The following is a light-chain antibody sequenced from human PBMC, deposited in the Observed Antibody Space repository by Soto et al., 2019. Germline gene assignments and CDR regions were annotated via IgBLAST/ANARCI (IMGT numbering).Light chain of an antibody. CDR1: QSLSHY. Sequence: EVVLTQSPGTLSLSPGERATLSCRASQSLSHYLAWYQQRPGQAPRLLIYAASSRATGIPDRFRGSGSGTDFTLSISRLEPEDFAVYYCQQYGTSPRTFGQGTKLEIK. CDR2: AAS. V-gene: IGKV3-20*01. CDR3: QQYGTSPRT. J-gene: IGKJ2*01.